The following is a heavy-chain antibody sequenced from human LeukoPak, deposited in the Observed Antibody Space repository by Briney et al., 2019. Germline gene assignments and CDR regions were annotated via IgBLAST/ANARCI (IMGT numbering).Heavy chain of an antibody. Sequence: PSQTLSLTCTVDGGSISIYYWSWIRQPPGKGMEWLGYIYTSGSTNYNPSLKSRVTISVDTSKNQCSLKLSSVTAADTAVYYCARHAYCSSTSCYQDMDVWGKGTTVTVSS. CDR3: ARHAYCSSTSCYQDMDV. CDR2: IYTSGST. V-gene: IGHV4-4*09. D-gene: IGHD2-2*01. CDR1: GGSISIYY. J-gene: IGHJ6*03.